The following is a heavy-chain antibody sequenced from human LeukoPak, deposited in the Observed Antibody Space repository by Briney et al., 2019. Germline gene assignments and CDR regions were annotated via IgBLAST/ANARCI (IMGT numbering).Heavy chain of an antibody. D-gene: IGHD5-24*01. Sequence: GGSLRLSCAASGFTFSNYEMNWVRQAPGKGLEWVSYISSSGSTIYYADSVKGRFTISRDNAKNSLYLQMNSLRAEDTAVYYCARVMAGEGYDAFDIWGQGTMVTVSS. CDR3: ARVMAGEGYDAFDI. V-gene: IGHV3-48*03. CDR2: ISSSGSTI. CDR1: GFTFSNYE. J-gene: IGHJ3*02.